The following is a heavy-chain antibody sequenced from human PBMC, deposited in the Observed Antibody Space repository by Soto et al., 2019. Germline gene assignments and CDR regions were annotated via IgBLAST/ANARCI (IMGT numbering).Heavy chain of an antibody. D-gene: IGHD6-19*01. CDR1: GFTVSSSY. CDR3: GRDEYSSGTSN. Sequence: EVHLVESGGGLVQPGGFLRLSCAASGFTVSSSYMSWVRQAPGKGLEWVSVIYSGGETYYTDSVKGRFTISRDHSKNTLYLQMNSLRAEDTAIYYCGRDEYSSGTSNWGQGTLVTVSS. J-gene: IGHJ4*02. V-gene: IGHV3-66*01. CDR2: IYSGGET.